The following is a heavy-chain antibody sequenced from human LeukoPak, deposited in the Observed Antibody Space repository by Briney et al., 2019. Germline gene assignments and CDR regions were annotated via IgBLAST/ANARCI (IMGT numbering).Heavy chain of an antibody. CDR3: AKDRAQSSSWYSKYFQH. D-gene: IGHD6-13*01. J-gene: IGHJ1*01. Sequence: PGGFLRLSCAASGFTFSSYAMSSVRQAPGKGLEWVSAISGSGGSTYYADSVKGRFTISRDNSKNTLYLQMNSLRAEDTAVYYCAKDRAQSSSWYSKYFQHWGQGTLVTVSS. CDR1: GFTFSSYA. CDR2: ISGSGGST. V-gene: IGHV3-23*01.